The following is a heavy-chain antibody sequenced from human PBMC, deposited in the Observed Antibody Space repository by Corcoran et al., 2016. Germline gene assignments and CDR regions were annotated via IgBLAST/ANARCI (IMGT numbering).Heavy chain of an antibody. CDR1: GYTFTGYY. J-gene: IGHJ4*02. V-gene: IGHV1-2*04. Sequence: QVQLVQTGAEVKNPGASVKVSCQASGYTFTGYYMHWVRQAPGQGLEWMVWINPNSGGTNYAQKFQGWVTITRETSISTAYMELIRLRSDDTAVYYCASSRGYYYDSSGYALDYWGQGTLVTVSS. D-gene: IGHD3-22*01. CDR3: ASSRGYYYDSSGYALDY. CDR2: INPNSGGT.